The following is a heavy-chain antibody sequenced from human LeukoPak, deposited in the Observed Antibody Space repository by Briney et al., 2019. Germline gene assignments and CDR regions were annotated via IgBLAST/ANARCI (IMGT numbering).Heavy chain of an antibody. CDR3: ARDRLGADDVFDI. V-gene: IGHV1-18*01. CDR1: GYTFTNHG. Sequence: ASVKVSCKASGYTFTNHGITWVRQAPGQGLEWMGRINTYYGNTNYAQKLQGRVTMTTDTFTTTAYMKLRSLRSDDTAVYYCARDRLGADDVFDIWGQGTMVTVSS. J-gene: IGHJ3*02. CDR2: INTYYGNT. D-gene: IGHD3-16*01.